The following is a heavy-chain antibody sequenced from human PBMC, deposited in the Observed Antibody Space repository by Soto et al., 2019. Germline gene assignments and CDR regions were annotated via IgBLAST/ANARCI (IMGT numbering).Heavy chain of an antibody. CDR2: ISAYNGNT. D-gene: IGHD2-15*01. J-gene: IGHJ6*02. CDR1: GYTFTSYG. V-gene: IGHV1-18*01. Sequence: ASVKVSCKASGYTFTSYGISWVRQAPGQGLEWMGWISAYNGNTNYAQKLQGRVTMTTDTSTSTAYMELRSLRSDDTAVYYCASILGYFSGSSCPDYYGMDVWGLGTTVTVSS. CDR3: ASILGYFSGSSCPDYYGMDV.